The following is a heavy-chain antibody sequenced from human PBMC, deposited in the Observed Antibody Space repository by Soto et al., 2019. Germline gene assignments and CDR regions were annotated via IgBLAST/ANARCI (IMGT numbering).Heavy chain of an antibody. CDR1: GGSFSAYY. J-gene: IGHJ4*02. CDR2: VNHSGSS. Sequence: SETLSLTCAVYGGSFSAYYWSWIRQPPGMGLEWIGEVNHSGSSNYNPSLKSRVTISVDTSKNQFSLKLSSVTAADTAVYYCARGRRESGYYWGQGTLVTVSS. D-gene: IGHD3-3*01. V-gene: IGHV4-34*01. CDR3: ARGRRESGYY.